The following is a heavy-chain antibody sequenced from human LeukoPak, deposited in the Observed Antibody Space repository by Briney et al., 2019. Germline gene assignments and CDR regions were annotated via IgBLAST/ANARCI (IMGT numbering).Heavy chain of an antibody. CDR1: GGSISSGGYS. J-gene: IGHJ4*02. V-gene: IGHV4-30-2*01. CDR2: IYHSGST. Sequence: SQTLSLTCAVSGGSISSGGYSWSWIRQPPGKGLEWIGYIYHSGSTYYNPSLKSRVTVSVDRSKNQFSLKLSSVTAADTAVYSCARGDSSGYYSYFDYWGQGTLVTVSS. D-gene: IGHD3-22*01. CDR3: ARGDSSGYYSYFDY.